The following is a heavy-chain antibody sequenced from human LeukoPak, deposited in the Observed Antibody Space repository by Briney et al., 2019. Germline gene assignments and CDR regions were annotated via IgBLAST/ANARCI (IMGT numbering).Heavy chain of an antibody. CDR1: GFTFSSYW. Sequence: GGSLRLSCAASGFTFSSYWMSWVRQAPGKGLEWVANIKQDGSEKYYVDSVKGRFTISRDNAKNSLYLQMNSLRAEDTAVYYCAKVAKYFYGPETYYFFEQWGQGTPVTASS. J-gene: IGHJ4*02. D-gene: IGHD3-10*01. CDR3: AKVAKYFYGPETYYFFEQ. V-gene: IGHV3-7*01. CDR2: IKQDGSEK.